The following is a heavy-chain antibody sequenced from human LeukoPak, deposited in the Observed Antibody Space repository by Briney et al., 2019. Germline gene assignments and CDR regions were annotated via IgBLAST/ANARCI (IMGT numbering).Heavy chain of an antibody. CDR2: MYYSGST. D-gene: IGHD4-23*01. J-gene: IGHJ6*03. Sequence: ASETLSLTCTVSGGSISSYYWSWIRQPPGKGLEWIGYMYYSGSTNYNPSLKSRVTISVDTSKNQFSLKLSSVTAADTAVYYCARMAGGYYYYYYMDVWGKGTTVTVSS. CDR1: GGSISSYY. CDR3: ARMAGGYYYYYYMDV. V-gene: IGHV4-59*01.